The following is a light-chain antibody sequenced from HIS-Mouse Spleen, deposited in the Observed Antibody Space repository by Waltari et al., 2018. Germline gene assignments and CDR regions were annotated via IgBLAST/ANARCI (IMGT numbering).Light chain of an antibody. V-gene: IGKV3-15*01. CDR3: QQYNNWWT. CDR1: QSVSSN. CDR2: GAS. Sequence: EIVMTQSPATLSVSPAERATLSCRASQSVSSNLAWYQQKPGQAPSLLIYGASTRATGIPARFSGSGSGTEFTLTISRMQSEDVAVYYWQQYNNWWTFGQGTKVEIK. J-gene: IGKJ1*01.